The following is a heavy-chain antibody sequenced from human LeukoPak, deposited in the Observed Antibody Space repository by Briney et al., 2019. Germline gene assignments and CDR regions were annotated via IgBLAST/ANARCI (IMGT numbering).Heavy chain of an antibody. CDR2: FSSSGSTI. CDR1: GFTFSDYY. CDR3: VRSYYYDSGSYYPPFDY. Sequence: GGSLRLSCAASGFTFSDYYMSWIRQAPGKGLEWVSYFSSSGSTIYYADSVKGRFTISRDNAKNSLYLQMNSLRVEDTAVYYCVRSYYYDSGSYYPPFDYWGQGTLVTVSS. D-gene: IGHD3-10*01. V-gene: IGHV3-11*04. J-gene: IGHJ4*02.